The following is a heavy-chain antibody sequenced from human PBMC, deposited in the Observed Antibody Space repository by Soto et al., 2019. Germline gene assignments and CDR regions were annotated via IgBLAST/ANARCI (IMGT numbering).Heavy chain of an antibody. J-gene: IGHJ5*02. CDR3: ARGQDDYGDSDVWFDP. Sequence: EEQLLESGGGLVQPGGSLRLSCAASGFSFSSYGMSWVRQAPGKGLEWVSRISGGGDSTYYADSVKGRFTISRDKSKNTLYPQMNSLRAEDTAVYYCARGQDDYGDSDVWFDPWGQATLVSVSS. CDR1: GFSFSSYG. D-gene: IGHD4-17*01. CDR2: ISGGGDST. V-gene: IGHV3-23*01.